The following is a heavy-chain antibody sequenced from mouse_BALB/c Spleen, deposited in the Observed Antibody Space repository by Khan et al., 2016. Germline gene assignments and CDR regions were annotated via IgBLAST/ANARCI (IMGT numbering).Heavy chain of an antibody. CDR2: ISGGGSYT. CDR3: ARRDYYGSSYAMDY. Sequence: EVELVESGGGLVKPGGSLKLSCAASGFTFSSYGMSWVRQTPEKRLEWVATISGGGSYTYYPDSVKGRFTISRDNAKNNLYLQMSSLRAEDTALYYCARRDYYGSSYAMDYWGQGTSVTVSS. J-gene: IGHJ4*01. V-gene: IGHV5-9-2*01. CDR1: GFTFSSYG. D-gene: IGHD1-1*01.